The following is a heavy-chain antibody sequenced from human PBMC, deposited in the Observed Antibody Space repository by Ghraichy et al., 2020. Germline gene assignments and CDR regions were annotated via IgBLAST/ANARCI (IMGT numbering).Heavy chain of an antibody. D-gene: IGHD3-22*01. Sequence: SETLSLTCAVYGGSFSGYYWSWIRQPPGKGLEWIGEINHSGSTNYNPSLKSRVTISVDTSKNQFSLKLSSVTAADTAVYYCAREFYYYDSSGFLTFFDYWGQGTLVTVSS. J-gene: IGHJ4*02. CDR1: GGSFSGYY. CDR3: AREFYYYDSSGFLTFFDY. CDR2: INHSGST. V-gene: IGHV4-34*01.